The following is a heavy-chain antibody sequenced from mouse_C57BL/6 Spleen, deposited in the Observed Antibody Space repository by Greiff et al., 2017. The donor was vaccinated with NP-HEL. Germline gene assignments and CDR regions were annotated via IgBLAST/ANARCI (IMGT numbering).Heavy chain of an antibody. D-gene: IGHD1-1*01. J-gene: IGHJ1*03. CDR3: TRDLLDYYGSSNWYFDV. Sequence: EVHLVESGEGLVKPGGSLKLSCAASGFTFSSYAMSWVRQTPEKRLEWVAYISSGGDYIYYADTVKGRFTISRDNARNTLYLQMSSLKSEDTAMYYCTRDLLDYYGSSNWYFDVWGTGTTVTVSS. CDR2: ISSGGDYI. CDR1: GFTFSSYA. V-gene: IGHV5-9-1*02.